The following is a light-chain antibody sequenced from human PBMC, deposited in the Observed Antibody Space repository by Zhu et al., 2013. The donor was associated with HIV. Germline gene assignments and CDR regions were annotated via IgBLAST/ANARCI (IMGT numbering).Light chain of an antibody. V-gene: IGLV3-21*02. CDR2: NDG. CDR3: QVWDRDSDHVL. Sequence: SSELTQPPSVSVAPGETAKMTCGGNNIRDKSVHWYQQKAGQAPVLVVYNDGDRPSGIPRRFSGSNSGNTATLTISRVEVGDEADYHCQVWDRDSDHVLFGGGTKLTVL. J-gene: IGLJ2*01. CDR1: NIRDKS.